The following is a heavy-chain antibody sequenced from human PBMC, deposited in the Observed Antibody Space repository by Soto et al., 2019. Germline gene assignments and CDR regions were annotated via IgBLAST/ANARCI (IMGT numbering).Heavy chain of an antibody. CDR3: ATYADYGDYYGMDV. D-gene: IGHD4-17*01. V-gene: IGHV5-10-1*01. J-gene: IGHJ6*02. CDR1: GYSFTSYW. Sequence: PGESLKISCKGSGYSFTSYWISWVRQMPGKGLEWMGRIDPSDSYTNYSPSLQGHVTISADKSISTAYLQWSSLKASDTAMYYCATYADYGDYYGMDVWGQGTTVTVSS. CDR2: IDPSDSYT.